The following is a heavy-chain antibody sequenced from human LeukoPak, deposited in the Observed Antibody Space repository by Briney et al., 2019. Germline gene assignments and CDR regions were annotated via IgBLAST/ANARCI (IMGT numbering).Heavy chain of an antibody. J-gene: IGHJ6*02. Sequence: SVKLTCRASGGTFSSYAINWVRQAPGQGLEWMGGIIPIFGTANYAQKFQGRVTITADESTSTAYMELSSLRSEDTAVYYCARAPMLRGLHGMDVWGQGTTVTVSS. CDR3: ARAPMLRGLHGMDV. D-gene: IGHD3-10*01. CDR1: GGTFSSYA. CDR2: IIPIFGTA. V-gene: IGHV1-69*13.